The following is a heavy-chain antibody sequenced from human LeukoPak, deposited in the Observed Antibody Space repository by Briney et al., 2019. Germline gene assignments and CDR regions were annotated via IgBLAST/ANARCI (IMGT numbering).Heavy chain of an antibody. V-gene: IGHV3-7*01. CDR2: IDVVGIEQ. D-gene: IGHD4-17*01. CDR3: LSGAGH. Sequence: PGGSLRLFCAATGFIFRNYWMGWVRQAAGKGSDGVDKIDVVGIEQYYVASVKGRFTISRDNAKNSLSLQMNPLRAEDTAVFSWLSGAGHCGQGTLVSVSS. CDR1: GFIFRNYW. J-gene: IGHJ4*02.